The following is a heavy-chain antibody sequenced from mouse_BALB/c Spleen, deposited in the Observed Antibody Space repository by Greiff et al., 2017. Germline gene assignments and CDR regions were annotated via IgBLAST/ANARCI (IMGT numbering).Heavy chain of an antibody. CDR2: ISNGGGST. V-gene: IGHV5-12-2*01. CDR3: ARHYGAMDY. CDR1: GFTFSSYT. J-gene: IGHJ4*01. Sequence: VQLKESGGGLVQPGGSLKLSCAASGFTFSSYTMSWVRQTPEKRLEWVAYISNGGGSTYYPDTVKGRFTISRDNAKNTLYLQMSSLKSEDTAMYYCARHYGAMDYWGQGTSVTVSS. D-gene: IGHD1-1*02.